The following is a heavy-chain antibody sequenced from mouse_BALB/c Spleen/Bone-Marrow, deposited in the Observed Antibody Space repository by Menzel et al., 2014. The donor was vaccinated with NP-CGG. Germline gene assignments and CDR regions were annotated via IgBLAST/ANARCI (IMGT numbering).Heavy chain of an antibody. CDR3: ARDVGYGNYFVY. Sequence: EVQVVASGGGLVQPGDSLRLSCATSGFTFSDFYMEWVRQPPGKRLEWIAASRNKAKYYTTEYSASVKGRFIVSGDTSQSVLYLQMNALRAEDTAIYYCARDVGYGNYFVYWGQGTLVTVSA. V-gene: IGHV7-1*02. J-gene: IGHJ3*01. CDR1: GFTFSDFY. D-gene: IGHD2-10*02. CDR2: SRNKAKYYTT.